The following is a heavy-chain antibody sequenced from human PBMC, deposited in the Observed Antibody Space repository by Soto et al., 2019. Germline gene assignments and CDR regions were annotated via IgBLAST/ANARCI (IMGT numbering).Heavy chain of an antibody. J-gene: IGHJ6*02. CDR2: INPDGGGT. CDR1: GYTFTSYY. D-gene: IGHD4-4*01. V-gene: IGHV1-46*01. CDR3: AVGGNYLSMDV. Sequence: QVQLVQSGAEVKKPGASVKVSCKASGYTFTSYYMHWVRLAPGQGLEWKGIINPDGGGTSYAQQFQGTVIMTRDTSTSTVYMELSSLRSEDTAVYYCAVGGNYLSMDVWGQGTTVTVSS.